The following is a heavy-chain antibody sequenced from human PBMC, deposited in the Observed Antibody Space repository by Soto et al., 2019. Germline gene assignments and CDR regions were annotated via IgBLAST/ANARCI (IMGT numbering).Heavy chain of an antibody. CDR3: ARQGFLEWLKYTGWFDP. J-gene: IGHJ5*02. V-gene: IGHV4-39*01. CDR2: IYYSGST. CDR1: GGSISSYY. Sequence: PSETLSLTCTVSGGSISSYYWSWIRQPPGKGLEWIGSIYYSGSTYYNPSLKSRVTISVDTSKNQFSLKLSSVTAADTAVYYCARQGFLEWLKYTGWFDPWGQGTLVTVSS. D-gene: IGHD3-3*01.